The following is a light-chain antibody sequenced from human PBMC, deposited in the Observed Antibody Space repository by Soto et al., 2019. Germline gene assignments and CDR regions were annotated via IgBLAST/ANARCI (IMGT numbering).Light chain of an antibody. CDR2: SAS. CDR3: QQYNNWPPIT. Sequence: EIVMTQSPATLSESPGERATLSCRASQSVSSNLAWYQQKPGQAPRLLIYSASTRATGIPARFSGSGSGTEFTLTISSLQSENFAVYYCQQYNNWPPITFGQGTRLEIK. J-gene: IGKJ5*01. V-gene: IGKV3D-15*01. CDR1: QSVSSN.